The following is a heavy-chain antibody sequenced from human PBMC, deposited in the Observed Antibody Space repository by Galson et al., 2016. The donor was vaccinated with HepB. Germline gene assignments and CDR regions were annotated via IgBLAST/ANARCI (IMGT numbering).Heavy chain of an antibody. CDR2: ISYDGSDK. V-gene: IGHV3-30*18. Sequence: SLRLSCAASGFTFSSYGMHWVRQAPGKGLEWVAVISYDGSDKYYADSVKGRFTISRDNSKNTLYLQMHSLIPEDTAVYYCAKDRRYYDSSGYFWEGYYYDGMDVWGQGTTVTVSS. CDR3: AKDRRYYDSSGYFWEGYYYDGMDV. CDR1: GFTFSSYG. D-gene: IGHD3-22*01. J-gene: IGHJ6*02.